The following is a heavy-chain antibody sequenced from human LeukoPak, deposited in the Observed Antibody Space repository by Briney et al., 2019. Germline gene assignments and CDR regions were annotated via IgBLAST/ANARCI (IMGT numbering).Heavy chain of an antibody. CDR1: GGSFSGYY. Sequence: TSETLSLTCAVYGGSFSGYYWSWIRQPPGKGLEWIGEINHSGSTNYNPSLKSRVTISVDTSKNQFSLKLSSVTAADTAVYYCARDWRYCSSNGCYVVDYWGQGTLVTVSS. CDR3: ARDWRYCSSNGCYVVDY. V-gene: IGHV4-34*01. D-gene: IGHD2-2*01. J-gene: IGHJ4*02. CDR2: INHSGST.